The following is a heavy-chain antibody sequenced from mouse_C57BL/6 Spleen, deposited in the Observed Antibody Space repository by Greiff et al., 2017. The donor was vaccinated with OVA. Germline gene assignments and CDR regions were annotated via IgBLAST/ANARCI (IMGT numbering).Heavy chain of an antibody. CDR1: GYTFTDHT. CDR2: IYPRDGST. CDR3: ASYYDYDGVYFDY. Sequence: SDAELVKPGASVKISCKVSGYTFTDHTIHWMKQRPEQGLEWIGYIYPRDGSTKYNEKFKGKATLTADKSSSTAYMQLNSLTSEDSAVYFCASYYDYDGVYFDYWGQGTTLTVSS. D-gene: IGHD2-4*01. V-gene: IGHV1-78*01. J-gene: IGHJ2*01.